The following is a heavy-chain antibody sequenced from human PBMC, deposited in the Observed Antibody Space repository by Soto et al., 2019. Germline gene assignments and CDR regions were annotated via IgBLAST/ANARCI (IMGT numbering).Heavy chain of an antibody. V-gene: IGHV4-59*01. CDR1: DGSISSNY. D-gene: IGHD3-16*01. J-gene: IGHJ4*02. CDR3: ATSRLPYYFDN. CDR2: IHYTGNT. Sequence: HVQLRESGPGLVKPSETLSLTCTVSDGSISSNYWSWIRQPPGRALEWIGYIHYTGNTNYSPSLKGPVTISLDPSKNQFSLKLNSVTAADTAVLYCATSRLPYYFDNWGQGTLVTVSS.